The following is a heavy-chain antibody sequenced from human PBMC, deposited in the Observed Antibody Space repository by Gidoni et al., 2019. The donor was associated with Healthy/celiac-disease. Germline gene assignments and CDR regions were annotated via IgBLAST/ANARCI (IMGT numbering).Heavy chain of an antibody. V-gene: IGHV3-30-3*01. D-gene: IGHD2-15*01. CDR2: ISYDGSNK. CDR3: ARPGLVVATTFDAFDI. Sequence: TFSSYAMHWVRQAPGKGLEWVAVISYDGSNKYYADSVKGRFTISRDNSKNKLYLQMNSLRAEDTAVYYCARPGLVVATTFDAFDIWGQGTMVTVSS. CDR1: TFSSYA. J-gene: IGHJ3*02.